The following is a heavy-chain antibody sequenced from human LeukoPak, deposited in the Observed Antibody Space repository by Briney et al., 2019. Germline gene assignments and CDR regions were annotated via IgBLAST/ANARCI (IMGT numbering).Heavy chain of an antibody. V-gene: IGHV3-23*01. CDR3: GKGLDYDGSGGGMDV. J-gene: IGHJ6*02. Sequence: GGSLRLSCAASGFTFTTYAMSWVRQAPGKGLECVSAISGSGGSTYYADSVRGRFTISRDSSRNTLYLQMHSLRAEDMAVYYCGKGLDYDGSGGGMDVWGQGTTVTVSS. D-gene: IGHD3-10*01. CDR2: ISGSGGST. CDR1: GFTFTTYA.